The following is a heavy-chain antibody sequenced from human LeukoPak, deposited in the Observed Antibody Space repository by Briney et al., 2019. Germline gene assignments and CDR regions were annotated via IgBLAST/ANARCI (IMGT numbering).Heavy chain of an antibody. CDR3: VKDLYKGDSASWYFFHY. CDR1: GFIFSSYG. Sequence: TGGSLRLSCAASGFIFSSYGMHWVRQAPGKGLEYVSGISANGGSTYYADSVKGRFTISRDTSKNTLYLQMSSLRAEDTAIYYCVKDLYKGDSASWYFFHYWGQGTLVTVSS. V-gene: IGHV3-64D*06. CDR2: ISANGGST. D-gene: IGHD6-13*01. J-gene: IGHJ4*02.